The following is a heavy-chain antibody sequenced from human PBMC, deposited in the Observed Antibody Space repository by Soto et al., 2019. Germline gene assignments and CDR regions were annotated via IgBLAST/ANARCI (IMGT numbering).Heavy chain of an antibody. Sequence: APLKLSRKASGYTFTSYGSSWVRQPPGQGPAWRGWISAYNGNTNYAQKLQGRVTVTTDTSTSTAYMELRSLRSDDTAVYYCVRIPRGIAAAGAIKPPFDYWGQGTLVTVSS. D-gene: IGHD6-13*01. J-gene: IGHJ4*02. CDR1: GYTFTSYG. CDR3: VRIPRGIAAAGAIKPPFDY. V-gene: IGHV1-18*04. CDR2: ISAYNGNT.